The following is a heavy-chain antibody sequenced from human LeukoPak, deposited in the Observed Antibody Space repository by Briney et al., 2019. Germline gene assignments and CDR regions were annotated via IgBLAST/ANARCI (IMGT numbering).Heavy chain of an antibody. J-gene: IGHJ3*02. Sequence: GGSLRLSCVASGFTFSSYGMHWVRQAPGKGLEWVAVISYDGSNKYYADSVKGRFTISRDNSKNTLYLQMNSLRAEDTAVYYCANLLHSGYVDAFDIWGQGTMVTVSS. CDR1: GFTFSSYG. V-gene: IGHV3-30*18. CDR3: ANLLHSGYVDAFDI. CDR2: ISYDGSNK. D-gene: IGHD5-12*01.